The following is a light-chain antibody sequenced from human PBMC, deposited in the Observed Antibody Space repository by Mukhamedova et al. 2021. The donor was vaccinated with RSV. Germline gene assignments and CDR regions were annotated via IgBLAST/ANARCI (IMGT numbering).Light chain of an antibody. CDR3: NSRDSSGNHVV. CDR2: GKN. Sequence: VRITCQGDSLRSYYASWYQQKPGQAPLLVIYGKNNRPSGIPDRFSGSSSGNTASLTITGAQAEDEADYYCNSRDSSGNHVVFGGG. V-gene: IGLV3-19*01. CDR1: SLRSYY. J-gene: IGLJ2*01.